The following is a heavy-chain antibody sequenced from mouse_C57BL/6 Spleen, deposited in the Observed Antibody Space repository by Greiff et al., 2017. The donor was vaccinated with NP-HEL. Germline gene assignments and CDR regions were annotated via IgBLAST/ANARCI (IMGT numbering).Heavy chain of an antibody. Sequence: VQLQQSGPELVKPGASVKMSCKASGYTFTDYNMHWVKQSHGKSLEWIGYINPNNGGTSYNQKFKGKATLTVNKSSSTAYMELRSLTSEDSAVYYCVAHYDDPWFAYWGQGTLVTVSA. J-gene: IGHJ3*01. CDR2: INPNNGGT. CDR3: VAHYDDPWFAY. V-gene: IGHV1-22*01. D-gene: IGHD2-13*01. CDR1: GYTFTDYN.